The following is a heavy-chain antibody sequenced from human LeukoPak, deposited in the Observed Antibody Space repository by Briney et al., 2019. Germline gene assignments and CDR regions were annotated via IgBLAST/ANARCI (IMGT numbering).Heavy chain of an antibody. J-gene: IGHJ4*02. CDR2: ISGSGGST. V-gene: IGHV3-23*01. Sequence: GGSLRLSCAASGFTFSSYAMSWVLQAPGKGLEWVSAISGSGGSTYYADSVKGRFTISRDNSKNTLYLQMNSLRAEDTAVYYCAKGRTGTTWNYFDYWGQGTLVTVSS. CDR3: AKGRTGTTWNYFDY. CDR1: GFTFSSYA. D-gene: IGHD1-7*01.